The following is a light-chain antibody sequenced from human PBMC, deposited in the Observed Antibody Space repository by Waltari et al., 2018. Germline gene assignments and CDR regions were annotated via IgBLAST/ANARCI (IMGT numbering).Light chain of an antibody. CDR1: QGVDNW. Sequence: DIQMTQSPSSVSASIGDRVTITCRASQGVDNWLAWYQQKPGKAPKLLIYDASSLESAVPSRFSGSGSGTDFTLTISSLQPEDFATYYCQQFNSYLPLTFGGGTKVEIK. CDR3: QQFNSYLPLT. V-gene: IGKV1-12*01. J-gene: IGKJ4*01. CDR2: DAS.